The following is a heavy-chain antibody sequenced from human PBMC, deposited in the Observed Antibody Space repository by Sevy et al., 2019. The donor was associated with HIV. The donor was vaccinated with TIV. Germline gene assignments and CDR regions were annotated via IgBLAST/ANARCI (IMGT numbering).Heavy chain of an antibody. V-gene: IGHV4-31*03. D-gene: IGHD3-22*01. Sequence: SETLSLTCTVSGGSISSGGYYWSWIRQHPGKGLEWIGYIYYSGSTYYNPSLKSRVTISVDTSKNQFSLKLSSVTAADTAVYYCARGRHYYDSSGYYALTRGEYYFDYWGQGTLVTVSS. CDR3: ARGRHYYDSSGYYALTRGEYYFDY. CDR2: IYYSGST. J-gene: IGHJ4*02. CDR1: GGSISSGGYY.